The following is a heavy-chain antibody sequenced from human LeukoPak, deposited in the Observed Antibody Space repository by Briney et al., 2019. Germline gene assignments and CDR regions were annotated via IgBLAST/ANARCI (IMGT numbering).Heavy chain of an antibody. CDR2: IIPIFGTA. J-gene: IGHJ4*02. Sequence: GGSLRLSCAASGGTFSSYAISWVRQAPGQGLEWMGGIIPIFGTANYAQKFQGRVTITADESTSTAYMELSSLRSEDTAVYYCARGGVNDYGDYEPIDYWGQGTLVTVSS. CDR3: ARGGVNDYGDYEPIDY. CDR1: GGTFSSYA. V-gene: IGHV1-69*01. D-gene: IGHD4-17*01.